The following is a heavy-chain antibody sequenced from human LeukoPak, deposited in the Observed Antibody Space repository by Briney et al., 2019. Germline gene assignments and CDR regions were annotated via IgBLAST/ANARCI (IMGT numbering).Heavy chain of an antibody. D-gene: IGHD6-19*01. CDR2: ISPYNGNT. J-gene: IGHJ5*02. Sequence: ASVKVSCKASGYTFTSYGISWVRQAPGQGLEWMGWISPYNGNTNYAQKLQGRVTMTTDTSTSTAYLELRSLRSDATAVYYCARDRAVGNSSGWHNWFDPWGQGTLVTVSS. CDR3: ARDRAVGNSSGWHNWFDP. V-gene: IGHV1-18*01. CDR1: GYTFTSYG.